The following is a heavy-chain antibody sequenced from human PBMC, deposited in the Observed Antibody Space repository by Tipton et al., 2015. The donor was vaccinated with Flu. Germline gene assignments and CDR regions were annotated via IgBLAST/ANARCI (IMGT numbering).Heavy chain of an antibody. CDR1: GGSISSYY. D-gene: IGHD3-3*01. CDR2: IYYSGST. J-gene: IGHJ2*01. Sequence: TLSLTCTVSGGSISSYYWSWIRQPPGKGLEWIGYIYYSGSTNYNPSLKSRVTISVDTSKNQFSLKLSSVTAADTAVYYCARVGRGITIFGVVTVTDWYFDLWGRGTLVTVSS. V-gene: IGHV4-59*01. CDR3: ARVGRGITIFGVVTVTDWYFDL.